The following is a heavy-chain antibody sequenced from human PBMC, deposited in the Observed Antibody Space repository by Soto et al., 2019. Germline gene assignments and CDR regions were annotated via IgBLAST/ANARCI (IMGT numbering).Heavy chain of an antibody. J-gene: IGHJ5*02. CDR2: IYYSGST. V-gene: IGHV4-31*03. CDR3: ARGRLHQVWFDP. Sequence: PSETLSLTCTVSGGFISSGGYYWSWIRQHPGKGLEWIGYIYYSGSTYYNPSLKSRVTISVDTSKNQFSLKLSSVTAADTAVYYCARGRLHQVWFDPWGQGTLVTVSS. CDR1: GGFISSGGYY. D-gene: IGHD4-4*01.